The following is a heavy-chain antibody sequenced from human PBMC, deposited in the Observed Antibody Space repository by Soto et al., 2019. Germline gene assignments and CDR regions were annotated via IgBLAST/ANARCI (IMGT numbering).Heavy chain of an antibody. CDR3: AREDILGVRSFDY. D-gene: IGHD3-9*01. V-gene: IGHV3-48*02. CDR2: ISSGSKTI. J-gene: IGHJ4*02. Sequence: GGSLRLSCAASGFTFSGYSANWVRQAPGKGLEWVSYISSGSKTIYYAESVKGRFTVSRDNARNSQYLQMNSLRDEDTAVYYCAREDILGVRSFDYWGQGTLVTVSS. CDR1: GFTFSGYS.